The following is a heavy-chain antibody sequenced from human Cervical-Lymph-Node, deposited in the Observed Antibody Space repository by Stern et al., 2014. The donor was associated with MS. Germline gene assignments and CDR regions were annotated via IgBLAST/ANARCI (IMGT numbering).Heavy chain of an antibody. Sequence: QVQLVQSGPGLVKPSETLSLTCSVSGGSISSYYWNWIRQPPGKGLEWIANVHYSGTTNYNPSLKSRFTILLDTSMNKISLKLTSVTAADTAVYYCAGSGTYYPDYWGQGILVTVSS. J-gene: IGHJ4*02. D-gene: IGHD3-3*01. CDR2: VHYSGTT. V-gene: IGHV4-59*08. CDR1: GGSISSYY. CDR3: AGSGTYYPDY.